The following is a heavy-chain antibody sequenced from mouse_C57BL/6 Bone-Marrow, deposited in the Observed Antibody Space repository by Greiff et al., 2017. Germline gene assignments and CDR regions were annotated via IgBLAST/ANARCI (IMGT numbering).Heavy chain of an antibody. CDR3: ARDAGGDY. D-gene: IGHD4-1*01. CDR1: GYSITSGYY. CDR2: ISYDGSN. Sequence: EVKLMESGPGLVKPSQSLSLTCSVTGYSITSGYYWNWIRQFPGNKLEWMGYISYDGSNNYNPSLKNRISITRDTSKNQFFLKLNSVTTEDTATYDCARDAGGDYWGQGTTLTVSS. J-gene: IGHJ2*01. V-gene: IGHV3-6*01.